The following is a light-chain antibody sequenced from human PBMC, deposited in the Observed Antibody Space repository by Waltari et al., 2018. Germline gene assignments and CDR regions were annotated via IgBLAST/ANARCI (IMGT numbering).Light chain of an antibody. CDR2: TAS. CDR3: QQRNSYPYS. Sequence: DIQLTQSPSSLSASVGDRVTITCRASQGISSYLAWYQQKPGKAPKLLIYTASSLQSGVPSRFSGSGSGTEFTLTISSLQPEDFAVYYCQQRNSYPYSFGQGTKVEIK. V-gene: IGKV1-9*01. J-gene: IGKJ2*03. CDR1: QGISSY.